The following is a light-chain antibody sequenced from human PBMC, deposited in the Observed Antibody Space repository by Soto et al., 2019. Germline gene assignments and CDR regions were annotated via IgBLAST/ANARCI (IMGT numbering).Light chain of an antibody. J-gene: IGKJ2*01. CDR1: QSILYSSNNKNY. V-gene: IGKV4-1*01. Sequence: DIVMTQSPDSLAVSLGERATINCKSSQSILYSSNNKNYLAWYQQKAGQPPKLLFYWASSRQSGVPDRFSGSGSETDFTLTISSLQAEDVAIYYCQQQYDAPFTFGQGTKVELK. CDR2: WAS. CDR3: QQQYDAPFT.